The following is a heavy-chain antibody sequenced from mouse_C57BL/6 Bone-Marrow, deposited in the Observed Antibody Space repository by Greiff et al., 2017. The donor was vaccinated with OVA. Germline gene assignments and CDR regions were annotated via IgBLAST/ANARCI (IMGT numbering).Heavy chain of an antibody. V-gene: IGHV3-6*01. CDR2: ISYDGSN. D-gene: IGHD1-1*01. CDR3: AKVPRGSSYYFDY. J-gene: IGHJ2*01. CDR1: GYSITSGYY. Sequence: EVKLQESGPGLVKPSQSLSLTCSVTGYSITSGYYWNWIRQFPGNKLEWMGYISYDGSNNYNPSLKNRISLTRDTSKNQFFLKLNSVTTEDTATYDCAKVPRGSSYYFDYWGQGTTLTVSS.